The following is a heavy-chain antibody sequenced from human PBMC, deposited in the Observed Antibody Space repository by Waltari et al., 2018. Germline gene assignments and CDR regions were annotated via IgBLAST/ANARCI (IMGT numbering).Heavy chain of an antibody. V-gene: IGHV4-39*07. Sequence: QLQLQELGPGLVKPSETLSLTCTVSGGSISSSSYYWGWIRQPPGKGLEWIGSIYYSGSTYYNPSLKSRVTISVDTSKNQFSLKLSSVTAADTAVYYCARGTTANYYYYYMDVWGKGTTVTVSS. CDR2: IYYSGST. CDR1: GGSISSSSYY. CDR3: ARGTTANYYYYYMDV. D-gene: IGHD4-4*01. J-gene: IGHJ6*03.